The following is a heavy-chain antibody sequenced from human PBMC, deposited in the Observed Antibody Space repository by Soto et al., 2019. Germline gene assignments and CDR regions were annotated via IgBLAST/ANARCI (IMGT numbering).Heavy chain of an antibody. CDR3: ARVAQIYQGGGLYYYYYYMDV. V-gene: IGHV3-11*01. CDR2: ISNSGSSSSGSTI. Sequence: GGSLRLSCAASEFTFSDYYMSWIRQAPGKGLEWISYISNSGSSSSGSTIYYADSVKGRFTISRDSAKNSLYLQMKSLRAEDTAGYYCARVAQIYQGGGLYYYYYYMDVWGKGTTVTVSS. J-gene: IGHJ6*03. CDR1: EFTFSDYY. D-gene: IGHD2-2*01.